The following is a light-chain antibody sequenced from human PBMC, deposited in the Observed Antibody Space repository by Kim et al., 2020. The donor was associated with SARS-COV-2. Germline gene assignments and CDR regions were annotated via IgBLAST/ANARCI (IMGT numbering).Light chain of an antibody. V-gene: IGKV1-13*02. Sequence: AIQLTQSPSSLSASVGDRVTITCRVSQGISSSLAWYQQRPGKAPKLLIYDASSLESGVPSRFSGSGSGTDFTLTISSLQPEDFGTYYCQQFNSYPLTFGGGTKVDIK. CDR2: DAS. CDR1: QGISSS. CDR3: QQFNSYPLT. J-gene: IGKJ4*01.